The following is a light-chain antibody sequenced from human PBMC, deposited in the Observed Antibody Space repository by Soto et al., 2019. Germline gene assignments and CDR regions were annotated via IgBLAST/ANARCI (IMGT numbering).Light chain of an antibody. J-gene: IGLJ1*01. Sequence: QSVLTQPPSVSGAPGQRVTISCTGSSSNIGAGYDVHWYQQLPGTAPKLLIYGNSNRPSGVPDRFSGSKSGTSASLAITGLQAEDEAHYYRSSYTSSRAYVFGIGTKVTVL. CDR1: SSNIGAGYD. CDR3: SSYTSSRAYV. V-gene: IGLV1-40*01. CDR2: GNS.